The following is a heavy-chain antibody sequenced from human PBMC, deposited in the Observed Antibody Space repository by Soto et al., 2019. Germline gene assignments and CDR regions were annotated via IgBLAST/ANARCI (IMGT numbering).Heavy chain of an antibody. V-gene: IGHV4-4*02. D-gene: IGHD2-15*01. J-gene: IGHJ3*02. CDR1: GGSISIGNW. CDR3: VRVPSCTGGSCYSRGIDI. CDR2: IYHSGTT. Sequence: SETLSLTCAVSGGSISIGNWWTWVRQPPGKGLEWIGEIYHSGTTNYNPSLKSRVTISADKSKNQFSLNLSSVTAADTAVYYCVRVPSCTGGSCYSRGIDIWGQGTMVTVSS.